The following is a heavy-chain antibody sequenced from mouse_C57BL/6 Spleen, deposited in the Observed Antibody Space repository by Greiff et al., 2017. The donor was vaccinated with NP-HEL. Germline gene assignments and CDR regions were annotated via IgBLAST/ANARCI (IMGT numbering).Heavy chain of an antibody. CDR1: GYTFTDYY. CDR3: ARGITTVVADYFDY. J-gene: IGHJ2*01. D-gene: IGHD1-1*01. V-gene: IGHV1-19*01. CDR2: INPYNGGT. Sequence: EVQLQQSGPVLVKPGASVKMSCKASGYTFTDYYMNWVKQSHGKSLEWIGVINPYNGGTSYNQKFKGKATLTVDKSSSTAYMELNSLTSEDSAVYYCARGITTVVADYFDYWGQGTTLTVSS.